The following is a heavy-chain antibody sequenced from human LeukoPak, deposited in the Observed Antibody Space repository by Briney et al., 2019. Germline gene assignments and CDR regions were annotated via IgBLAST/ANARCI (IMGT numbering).Heavy chain of an antibody. CDR2: VSGRDTST. D-gene: IGHD3-9*01. Sequence: GASLRLSCAASGFTFSNYAKSWVRQAPGKGLEWVSAVSGRDTSTYYTDSVKGRFTISRDNSKNTLYLQMNSLSAEDTAIYYCAKWGDYDVLTGYYDSDYWGQGTLVTVSP. CDR1: GFTFSNYA. CDR3: AKWGDYDVLTGYYDSDY. V-gene: IGHV3-23*01. J-gene: IGHJ4*02.